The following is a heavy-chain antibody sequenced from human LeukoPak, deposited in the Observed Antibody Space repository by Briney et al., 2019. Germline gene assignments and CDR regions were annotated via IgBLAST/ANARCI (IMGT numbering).Heavy chain of an antibody. Sequence: PSETLSLTCTVSGYSISSGYYWGWIRQAPGKGLEWIGSIYNSGSTYYNPSLKSRVTISVDMSKNQFSLQLNSATPEDTAVYYCARNVRLGSGELSFAPFKNWFDPWGQGTLVTVSS. J-gene: IGHJ5*02. CDR2: IYNSGST. V-gene: IGHV4-38-2*02. CDR3: ARNVRLGSGELSFAPFKNWFDP. CDR1: GYSISSGYY. D-gene: IGHD3-16*02.